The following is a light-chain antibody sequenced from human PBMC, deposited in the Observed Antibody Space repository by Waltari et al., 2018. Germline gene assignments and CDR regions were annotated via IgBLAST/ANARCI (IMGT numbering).Light chain of an antibody. J-gene: IGLJ3*02. CDR2: YDS. CDR3: QVWDNSSDQGV. V-gene: IGLV3-21*04. Sequence: SYVLTQPPSVSVAPGKTARNTCGGNNIGSNSVHWYQLKPGQAPVLVIYYDSDRPSGIPERFSGSNSGNTATLTISRVEAGDEADYYCQVWDNSSDQGVFGGGTKLTVL. CDR1: NIGSNS.